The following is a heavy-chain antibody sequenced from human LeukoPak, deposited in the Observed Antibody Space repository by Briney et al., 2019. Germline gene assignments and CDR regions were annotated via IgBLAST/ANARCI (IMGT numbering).Heavy chain of an antibody. V-gene: IGHV4-59*01. CDR3: ARDRRRTESNGMDV. J-gene: IGHJ6*02. CDR1: GGSISSYY. D-gene: IGHD1-14*01. CDR2: IYYSWST. Sequence: SETLSLTCTGSGGSISSYYWSWIRQPPGKGLDGIGYIYYSWSTNYNPSLKSRVTISVDTSNNQFSLKLSSVTAADPAVYCCARDRRRTESNGMDVWGQGTTVTVSS.